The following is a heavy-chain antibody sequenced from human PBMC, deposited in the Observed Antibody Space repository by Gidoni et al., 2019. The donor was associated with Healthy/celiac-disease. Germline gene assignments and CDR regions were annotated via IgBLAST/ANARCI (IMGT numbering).Heavy chain of an antibody. CDR2: ISSSSSTI. V-gene: IGHV3-48*04. J-gene: IGHJ6*02. CDR3: AFTKEGSSSWTYYYYGMDV. CDR1: GFTFSSYS. Sequence: EVQLVESGGGLVQPGGSLRLSCAASGFTFSSYSMNWVRQAPGKGLEWVSYISSSSSTIYYADSVKGRFTISRDNAKNSLYLQMNSLRAEDTAVYYCAFTKEGSSSWTYYYYGMDVWGQGTTVTVSS. D-gene: IGHD6-13*01.